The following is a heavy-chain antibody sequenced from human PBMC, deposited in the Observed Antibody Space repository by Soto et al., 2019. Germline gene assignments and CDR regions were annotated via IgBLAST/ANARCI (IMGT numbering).Heavy chain of an antibody. V-gene: IGHV4-59*08. Sequence: SETLSLTCTVSGGSISSYYWTWIRQAPGKGLEWIGYIYYSGSTSYNPSLRSRVTISIDTSKNQFSLNLSSVTAADTAVYYCARHPSQGARAKAFDIWGQGTMVT. CDR1: GGSISSYY. CDR3: ARHPSQGARAKAFDI. CDR2: IYYSGST. J-gene: IGHJ3*02.